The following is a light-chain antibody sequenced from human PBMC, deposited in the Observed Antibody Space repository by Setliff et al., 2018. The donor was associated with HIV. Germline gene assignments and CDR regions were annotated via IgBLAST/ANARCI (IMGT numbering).Light chain of an antibody. CDR1: SSDVGNYNL. Sequence: QSALTQPASVSGSPGQSITISCTGTSSDVGNYNLVSWYQHHPGKAPKLMIFEVSKRPSGVSNRFSGSKSGNTASLTISGLQAVDEADYYCCSYAGSNTYVVFGGGTKVTVL. CDR3: CSYAGSNTYVV. J-gene: IGLJ2*01. V-gene: IGLV2-23*02. CDR2: EVS.